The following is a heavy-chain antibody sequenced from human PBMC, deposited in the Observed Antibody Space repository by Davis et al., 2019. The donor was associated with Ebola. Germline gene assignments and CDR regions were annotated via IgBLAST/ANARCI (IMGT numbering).Heavy chain of an antibody. CDR1: GFTFSSYA. D-gene: IGHD3-16*01. V-gene: IGHV3-30*04. J-gene: IGHJ4*02. CDR3: VGRTEGDY. CDR2: ISYDGSNK. Sequence: PGGSLRLSCAASGFTFSSYAMHWVRQAPGKGLEWVAVISYDGSNKYYADSVKGRFTISRDNSKNTLYLQMNSLRAEDTAVYYCVGRTEGDYWGQGTLVTVSS.